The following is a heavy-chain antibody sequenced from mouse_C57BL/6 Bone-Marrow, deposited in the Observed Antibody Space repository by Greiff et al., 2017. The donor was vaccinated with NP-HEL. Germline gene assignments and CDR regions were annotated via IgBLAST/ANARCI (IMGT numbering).Heavy chain of an antibody. CDR3: TPYPY. Sequence: EVKLMESGAELVRPGASVKLSCTASGFNIKDDYMHWVKQRPAQGLGWIGWIDPENGDTEYASKFQGKATITADTSSNTAYLQLSSLTSEDTAVYYCTPYPYWGQGTTLTVSS. CDR1: GFNIKDDY. CDR2: IDPENGDT. D-gene: IGHD2-10*01. V-gene: IGHV14-4*01. J-gene: IGHJ2*01.